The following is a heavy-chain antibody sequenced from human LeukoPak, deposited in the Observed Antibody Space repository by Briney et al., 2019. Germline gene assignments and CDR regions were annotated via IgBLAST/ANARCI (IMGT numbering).Heavy chain of an antibody. V-gene: IGHV4-59*08. D-gene: IGHD3-10*01. J-gene: IGHJ4*02. Sequence: SETLSLTCSVSGGSIRSYFWSWIRQAPGKGLEGIGHIYHSGNTNYNPSLKSRVTMSIDTSNSQLSLKLSSVTAADTAVYYCARPHPLYGAGSFAFWGQGNLVIVSS. CDR1: GGSIRSYF. CDR2: IYHSGNT. CDR3: ARPHPLYGAGSFAF.